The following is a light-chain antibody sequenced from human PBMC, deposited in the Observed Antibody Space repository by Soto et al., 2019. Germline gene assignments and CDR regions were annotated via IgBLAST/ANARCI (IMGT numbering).Light chain of an antibody. CDR3: QTSYGMTPLT. V-gene: IGKV1-39*01. J-gene: IGKJ2*01. CDR2: ATS. CDR1: QSVSRY. Sequence: DIQMTHSPSSLSASVGDSVSITCRTSQSVSRYVNWYQQKAGTAPKLLIYATSKLQSGVPSRFSGRGSGTDFTVYLSSLQPEDVATYSCQTSYGMTPLTLGRGKKVEIX.